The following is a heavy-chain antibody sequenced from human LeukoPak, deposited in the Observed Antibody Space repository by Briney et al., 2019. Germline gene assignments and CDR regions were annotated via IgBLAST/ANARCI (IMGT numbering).Heavy chain of an antibody. CDR1: GGSITGYY. Sequence: SETLSLTCAVYGGSITGYYWSWIPQTPGRGLEWVGEIHYTGATSYNPSLKSRATISTDTSKNQFSLRLSSVTAADTAVYYCARGNILTGYCFDFWGQGALVTVSS. CDR2: IHYTGAT. J-gene: IGHJ4*02. CDR3: ARGNILTGYCFDF. D-gene: IGHD3-9*01. V-gene: IGHV4-34*01.